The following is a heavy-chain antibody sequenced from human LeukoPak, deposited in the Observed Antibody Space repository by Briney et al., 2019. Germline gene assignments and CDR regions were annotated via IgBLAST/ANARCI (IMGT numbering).Heavy chain of an antibody. V-gene: IGHV4-30-4*01. Sequence: SETLSLTCTVSGGSISSGDYYWSWIRQPPGKGLEWVGYIYYSGSTYYNPSLKSRVTISVDTSKNQFSLKLSSVTAADTAVYYCARDQASAFDIWGQGTMVTVSS. CDR2: IYYSGST. J-gene: IGHJ3*02. CDR3: ARDQASAFDI. CDR1: GGSISSGDYY.